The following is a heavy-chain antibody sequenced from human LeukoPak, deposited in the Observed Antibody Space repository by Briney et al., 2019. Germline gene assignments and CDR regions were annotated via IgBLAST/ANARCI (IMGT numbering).Heavy chain of an antibody. V-gene: IGHV3-74*01. CDR1: GFTFSSYW. D-gene: IGHD2-15*01. Sequence: GGTLRLSCAASGFTFSSYWMHWVRQAPGKGLVWVSRINSDGSSTSYADSVKGRFTISRDNAKNSLYLQMNSLSAEDTALYYCARDGGDCSGDSCYVDYWGQGTLVTVSS. J-gene: IGHJ4*02. CDR2: INSDGSST. CDR3: ARDGGDCSGDSCYVDY.